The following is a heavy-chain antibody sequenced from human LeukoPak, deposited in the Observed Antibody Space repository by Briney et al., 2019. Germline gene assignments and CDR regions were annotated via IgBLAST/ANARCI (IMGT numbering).Heavy chain of an antibody. D-gene: IGHD3-22*01. CDR2: IIPIFGTA. J-gene: IGHJ4*02. V-gene: IGHV1-69*05. Sequence: SVKVSCKASGGTFSSYAISWVRQAPGQGLELMGRIIPIFGTANYAQKFQGRVTITTDESTSTAYMELSSLRSEDTAVYYCARDPIYYYDSSGYSGDYWGQGTLVTVSS. CDR3: ARDPIYYYDSSGYSGDY. CDR1: GGTFSSYA.